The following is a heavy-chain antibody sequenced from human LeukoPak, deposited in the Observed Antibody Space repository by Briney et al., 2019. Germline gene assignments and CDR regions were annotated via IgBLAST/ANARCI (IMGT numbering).Heavy chain of an antibody. D-gene: IGHD3-10*01. CDR1: GGSISSGGYY. Sequence: SQTLSLTCTVSGGSISSGGYYWSWIRQPPGKGLEWIGEINHSGSTNYNPSLKSRVTISVDTSKNQFSLKLSSVTAADTAVYYCARLGGSGSYYIRDYYGMDVWGQGTTVTVSS. CDR2: INHSGST. J-gene: IGHJ6*02. CDR3: ARLGGSGSYYIRDYYGMDV. V-gene: IGHV4-30-2*01.